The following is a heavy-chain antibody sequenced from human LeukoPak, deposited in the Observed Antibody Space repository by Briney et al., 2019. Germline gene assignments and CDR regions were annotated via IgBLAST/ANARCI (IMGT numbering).Heavy chain of an antibody. V-gene: IGHV4-61*10. D-gene: IGHD6-13*01. CDR1: GDSMNSGSYF. CDR2: IYRSGST. CDR3: ARGFIAAADDAFDI. J-gene: IGHJ3*02. Sequence: PSETLSLTCTVSGDSMNSGSYFWNWIRQPAGKGLEFIGHIYRSGSTHYNPSLKSRATISVDTSKNQFSLKLTSVTAADTAFYYCARGFIAAADDAFDIWGQGTMVTVSS.